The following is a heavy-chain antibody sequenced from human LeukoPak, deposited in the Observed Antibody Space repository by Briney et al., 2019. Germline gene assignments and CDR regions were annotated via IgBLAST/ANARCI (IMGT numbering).Heavy chain of an antibody. CDR1: GGSTSSYY. CDR2: IYYSGST. D-gene: IGHD2-2*01. J-gene: IGHJ4*02. Sequence: SETLSLTCTVSGGSTSSYYWSWIRQPPGKGLEWIGYIYYSGSTNYNPSLKSRVTISVDTSKNQFSLKLSSVTAADTAVYYCARVGSTSSLFDYWGQGTLVTVSS. V-gene: IGHV4-59*01. CDR3: ARVGSTSSLFDY.